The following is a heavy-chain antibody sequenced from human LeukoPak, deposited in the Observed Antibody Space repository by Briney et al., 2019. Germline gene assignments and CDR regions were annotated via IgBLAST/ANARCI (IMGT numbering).Heavy chain of an antibody. D-gene: IGHD3-10*01. Sequence: GGSLRLPCAASGFTFSSYWVQWVRQAPGKGLVWISRINSDGSSLSYADSVKGRFTISRDNAENMVYLQMNSLRAEDTAVYYCARSGYKGSHFDYWGEGTLVTVSS. V-gene: IGHV3-74*01. CDR3: ARSGYKGSHFDY. CDR1: GFTFSSYW. CDR2: INSDGSSL. J-gene: IGHJ4*02.